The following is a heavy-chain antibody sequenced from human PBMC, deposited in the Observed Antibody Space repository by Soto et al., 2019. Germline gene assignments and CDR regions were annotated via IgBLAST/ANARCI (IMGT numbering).Heavy chain of an antibody. J-gene: IGHJ3*02. CDR2: INPNSGGT. CDR3: ARAVAGSFFAFDM. D-gene: IGHD6-19*01. Sequence: ASVKVSCKASGYTFTGYYMHWVRQAPGQGLEWMGWINPNSGGTNYAQKFQGWVTMTRDTSISTAYMELSRLRSDDTAVYYCARAVAGSFFAFDMWGKGTMVTV. V-gene: IGHV1-2*04. CDR1: GYTFTGYY.